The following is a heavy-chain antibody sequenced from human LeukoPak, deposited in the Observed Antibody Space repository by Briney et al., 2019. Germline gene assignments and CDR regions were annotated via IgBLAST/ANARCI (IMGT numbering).Heavy chain of an antibody. CDR1: GFNLNSYM. CDR2: ISSTGSYI. V-gene: IGHV3-21*01. J-gene: IGHJ4*02. Sequence: GGSLRLSCAASGFNLNSYMLNWVRQALGKGLEWVSSISSTGSYIYYADSVKGRFTISRDNAKNSLYLQMNSLRAEDTAVYYCANHLACGSTSCPPFDSWGQGTLVTVSS. CDR3: ANHLACGSTSCPPFDS. D-gene: IGHD2-2*01.